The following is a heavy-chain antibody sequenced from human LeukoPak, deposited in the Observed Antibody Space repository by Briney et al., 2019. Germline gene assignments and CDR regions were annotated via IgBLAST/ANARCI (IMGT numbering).Heavy chain of an antibody. CDR3: ARAGYYGDDAFDL. J-gene: IGHJ3*01. D-gene: IGHD2/OR15-2a*01. V-gene: IGHV3-7*01. CDR2: IRQHGSEK. CDR1: GFTIGSYW. Sequence: GGSLRLSCAGSGFTIGSYWMSWVRQAPGKGLEWVANIRQHGSEKYYVDSVKGRLTISRDNAKNSLYLQMNSLRAEDTGIYYCARAGYYGDDAFDLWGQGTMVTVSS.